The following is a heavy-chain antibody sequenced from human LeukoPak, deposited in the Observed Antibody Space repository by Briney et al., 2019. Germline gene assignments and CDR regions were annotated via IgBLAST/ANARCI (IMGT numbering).Heavy chain of an antibody. CDR1: GYTFSTHW. V-gene: IGHV1-46*01. Sequence: ASVKVSCKTSGYTFSTHWMHWVRQAPGQGLEWMGIINPNGGFTSYAQKFQGRVTVTRDMSTSTVYMELSDLKSEDTAVYYCARGRVYDILTGYPHYYMDVWGKGTTVTISS. D-gene: IGHD3-9*01. J-gene: IGHJ6*03. CDR3: ARGRVYDILTGYPHYYMDV. CDR2: INPNGGFT.